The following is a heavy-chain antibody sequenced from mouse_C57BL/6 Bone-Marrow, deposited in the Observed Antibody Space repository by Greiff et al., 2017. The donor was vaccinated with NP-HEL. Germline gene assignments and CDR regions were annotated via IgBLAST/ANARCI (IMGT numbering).Heavy chain of an antibody. D-gene: IGHD1-1*01. CDR3: TTPYGSSLYYFDY. CDR1: GFNIKDDY. J-gene: IGHJ2*01. CDR2: IDPENGDT. V-gene: IGHV14-4*01. Sequence: VQLKESGAELVRPGASVKLSCTASGFNIKDDYMHWVKQRPEQGLEWIGWIDPENGDTEYASKFQGKATITADTSSTTAYLQLSSLTSEDTAVYYCTTPYGSSLYYFDYWGQGTTLTVSS.